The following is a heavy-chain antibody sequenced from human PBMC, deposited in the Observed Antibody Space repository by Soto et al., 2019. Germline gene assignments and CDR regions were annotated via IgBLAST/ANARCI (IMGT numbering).Heavy chain of an antibody. CDR2: ISSSSSYI. J-gene: IGHJ6*03. D-gene: IGHD5-12*01. V-gene: IGHV3-21*01. CDR1: GFTFSSYS. Sequence: GGSLRLSCAASGFTFSSYSMNWVRQAPGKGLEWVSSISSSSSYIYYADSVKGRFTISRDNAKNSLYLQMNSLRAEDTAVYYCARASYIVATMNYYYYMDVWGKGTTVTVSS. CDR3: ARASYIVATMNYYYYMDV.